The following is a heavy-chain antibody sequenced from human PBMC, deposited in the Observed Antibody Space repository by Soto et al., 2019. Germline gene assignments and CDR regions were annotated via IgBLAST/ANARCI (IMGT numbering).Heavy chain of an antibody. CDR3: ARDPPTGTTLDWADS. V-gene: IGHV3-21*01. J-gene: IGHJ4*02. CDR1: GFSFSSDS. D-gene: IGHD1-7*01. Sequence: GGSLRLSCAASGFSFSSDSMGWVRQAPGKGLEWVSSISSSGSFMNYADSVKGRFTISRDNAKNSLYLQMSGLKDEDTAVYYCARDPPTGTTLDWADSWGQGTLVTVSS. CDR2: ISSSGSFM.